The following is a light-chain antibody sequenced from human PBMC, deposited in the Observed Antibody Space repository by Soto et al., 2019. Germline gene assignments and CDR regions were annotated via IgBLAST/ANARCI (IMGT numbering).Light chain of an antibody. V-gene: IGKV1-33*01. Sequence: DIQMTQSPSSLSASVGDRVNITCQASQDISNYLNWYQQKPGKAPKLLIYDASNLETGVPSSFSGSGSGTDFTFTISSLQPEDIATYHCQQYDNLPITFGQGKRLEIK. CDR1: QDISNY. CDR3: QQYDNLPIT. J-gene: IGKJ5*01. CDR2: DAS.